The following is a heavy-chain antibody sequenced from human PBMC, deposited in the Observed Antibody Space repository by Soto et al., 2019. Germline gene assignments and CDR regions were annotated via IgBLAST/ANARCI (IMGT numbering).Heavy chain of an antibody. J-gene: IGHJ4*02. D-gene: IGHD3-10*01. CDR1: GGSISSGDYY. CDR3: ARDSRRITIVRGAHVDY. V-gene: IGHV4-30-4*01. CDR2: IYYSGST. Sequence: SETLSLTCTVSGGSISSGDYYWSWIRQPPWKGLEWIGYIYYSGSTYYTPSLKSRVTISVDTSKNQFSLKLSSVTAADTAVYYCARDSRRITIVRGAHVDYWGQGXLVTFYS.